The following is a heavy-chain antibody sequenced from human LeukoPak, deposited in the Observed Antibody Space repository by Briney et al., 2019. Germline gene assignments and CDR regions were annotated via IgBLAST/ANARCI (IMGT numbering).Heavy chain of an antibody. V-gene: IGHV1-8*03. Sequence: GASVKVSCKASGYTFTSYDINWVRQATGQGLEWMGWMNPNSGNTGYAQKFQGRVTITRNTSISTAYMELSSLRSEDTAVYYCARTRGSGGYFDYWGQGTLVTVSS. CDR2: MNPNSGNT. CDR1: GYTFTSYD. J-gene: IGHJ4*02. D-gene: IGHD3-10*01. CDR3: ARTRGSGGYFDY.